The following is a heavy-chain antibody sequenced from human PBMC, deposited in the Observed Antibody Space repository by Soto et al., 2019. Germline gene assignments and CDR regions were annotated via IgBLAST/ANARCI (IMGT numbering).Heavy chain of an antibody. Sequence: PSETLSLTCTVSGGSISSYYWSWIRQPPGKGLEWIGYIYYSGSTNYNPSLKSRVTISVDTSKNQFSLKLSSVTAADTAVYYCATTQATTVTTDYYYYMDVWGKGTTVTVSS. V-gene: IGHV4-59*08. CDR1: GGSISSYY. J-gene: IGHJ6*03. CDR3: ATTQATTVTTDYYYYMDV. D-gene: IGHD4-17*01. CDR2: IYYSGST.